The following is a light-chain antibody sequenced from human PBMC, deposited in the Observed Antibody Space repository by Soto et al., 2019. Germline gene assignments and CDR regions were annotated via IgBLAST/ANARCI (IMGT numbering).Light chain of an antibody. J-gene: IGKJ5*01. V-gene: IGKV3-11*01. CDR1: QSVTSY. CDR3: QQRSSWPIT. Sequence: DIMLTQIPATLSLSPGGIATLSCTASQSVTSYLAWYQQRPGQAPRLLIYDASRRATGIPARFSGSGSGADFTLTIGTLEPEDFAVYYCQQRSSWPITFGQGTRLAIK. CDR2: DAS.